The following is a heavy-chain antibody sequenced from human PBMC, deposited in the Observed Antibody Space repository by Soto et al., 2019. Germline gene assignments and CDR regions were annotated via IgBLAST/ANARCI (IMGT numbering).Heavy chain of an antibody. Sequence: GESLKISCKGSVFSFTSYWIAWVRQMPGKGLEWMGIIYPGDSDTSYSPSFQGQVTFSADKSINTAYLQWSSLKASDTAMYYCAKHEGYCSSTSCSNFDYWGQGTLVTVSS. V-gene: IGHV5-51*01. D-gene: IGHD2-2*01. J-gene: IGHJ4*02. CDR2: IYPGDSDT. CDR3: AKHEGYCSSTSCSNFDY. CDR1: VFSFTSYW.